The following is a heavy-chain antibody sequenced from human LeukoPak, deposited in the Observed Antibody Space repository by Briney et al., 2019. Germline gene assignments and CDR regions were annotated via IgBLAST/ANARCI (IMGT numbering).Heavy chain of an antibody. J-gene: IGHJ4*02. V-gene: IGHV1-18*01. CDR1: GYTFTSYG. CDR3: ARDNWYYYDSSGYPSDY. Sequence: ASVKVSCTASGYTFTSYGISWVRQAPGQGLEWMGWISAYNGNTNYAQKLQGRVTMTTDTSTSTAYMELRSLRSDDTAVYYCARDNWYYYDSSGYPSDYWGRGTLVTVSS. CDR2: ISAYNGNT. D-gene: IGHD3-22*01.